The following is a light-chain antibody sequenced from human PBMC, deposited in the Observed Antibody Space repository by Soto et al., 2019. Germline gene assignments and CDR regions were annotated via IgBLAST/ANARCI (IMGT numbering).Light chain of an antibody. CDR3: QQYGSSIA. V-gene: IGKV3-20*01. J-gene: IGKJ4*01. CDR1: QSVSSTY. Sequence: EIVLTQSPGTPSLSLGGRATLSCRASQSVSSTYLAWYQQTPGHAPRLLSYGASSRATGIPDRFSDSASGTDFTLTISRLEPEDFAVYCCQQYGSSIAFGGGTKVDIK. CDR2: GAS.